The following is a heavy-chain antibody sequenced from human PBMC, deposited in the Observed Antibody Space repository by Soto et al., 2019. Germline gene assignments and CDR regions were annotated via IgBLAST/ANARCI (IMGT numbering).Heavy chain of an antibody. CDR2: INAGNGNT. V-gene: IGHV1-3*01. CDR3: ARGGQHYYYYYYMDV. D-gene: IGHD2-15*01. CDR1: GYTFTSYG. Sequence: ASVKVSCKASGYTFTSYGISWVRQAPGQGLEWMGWINAGNGNTKYSQKFQGRVTITRDTSASTAYMELSSLRSEDTAVYYCARGGQHYYYYYYMDVWGKGTTVTVSS. J-gene: IGHJ6*03.